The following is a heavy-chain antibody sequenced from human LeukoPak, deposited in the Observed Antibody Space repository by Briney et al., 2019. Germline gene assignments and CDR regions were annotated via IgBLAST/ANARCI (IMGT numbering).Heavy chain of an antibody. CDR1: GFIFSSYG. J-gene: IGHJ4*02. CDR3: ARGLFNYDSSGQNY. D-gene: IGHD3-22*01. Sequence: QSGRSLRLSCAASGFIFSSYGMYWVRQAPGKGLEWVTNIWSDGSNKYYADSVKGRFTISRDNSKNTLYLQMNSLRAEDTAVYYCARGLFNYDSSGQNYWGQGTLVTVSS. V-gene: IGHV3-33*01. CDR2: IWSDGSNK.